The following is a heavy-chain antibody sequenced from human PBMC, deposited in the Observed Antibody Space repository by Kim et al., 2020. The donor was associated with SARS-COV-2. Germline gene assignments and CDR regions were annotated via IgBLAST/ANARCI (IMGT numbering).Heavy chain of an antibody. V-gene: IGHV3-33*06. Sequence: GGSLRLSCAASGFTFSSYAMHWVRQAPGKGLEWVAVIWYDGSNKYYADSVKGRFTISRDNSKNTLYLQMNSLRAEDTAVYYCAKIGWNDFDDYWGQGTLVTVSS. CDR1: GFTFSSYA. CDR2: IWYDGSNK. J-gene: IGHJ4*02. CDR3: AKIGWNDFDDY. D-gene: IGHD1-1*01.